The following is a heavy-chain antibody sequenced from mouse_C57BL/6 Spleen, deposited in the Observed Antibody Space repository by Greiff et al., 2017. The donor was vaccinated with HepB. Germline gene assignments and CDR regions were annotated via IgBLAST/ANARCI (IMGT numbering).Heavy chain of an antibody. CDR2: INPNNGGT. V-gene: IGHV1-22*01. CDR3: ARKDGSSYGDAMDY. CDR1: GYTFTDYN. J-gene: IGHJ4*01. Sequence: EVKLQESGPELVKPGASVKMSCKASGYTFTDYNMHWVKQSHGKSLEWIGYINPNNGGTSYNQKFKGKATLTVNKSSSTAYMELRSLTSEDSAVYYCARKDGSSYGDAMDYWGQGTSVTVSS. D-gene: IGHD1-1*01.